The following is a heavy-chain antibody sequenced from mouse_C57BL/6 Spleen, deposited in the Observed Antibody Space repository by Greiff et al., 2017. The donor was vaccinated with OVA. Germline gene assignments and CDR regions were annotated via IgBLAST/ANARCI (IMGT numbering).Heavy chain of an antibody. Sequence: QVQLQQPGAELVRPGSSVKLSCKASGYTFTSYWMDWVKQRHGQGLEWIGNIYPSDSETHYNQKFKDKATLTVDKSSSTAYMQLSSLTSEDSAVYYCARYYYGSSYFDYWGQGTTLTVSS. V-gene: IGHV1-61*01. CDR1: GYTFTSYW. J-gene: IGHJ2*01. D-gene: IGHD1-1*01. CDR3: ARYYYGSSYFDY. CDR2: IYPSDSET.